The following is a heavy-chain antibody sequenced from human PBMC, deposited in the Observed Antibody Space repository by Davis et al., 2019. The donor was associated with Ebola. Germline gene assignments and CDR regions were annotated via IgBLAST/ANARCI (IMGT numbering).Heavy chain of an antibody. V-gene: IGHV4-59*01. J-gene: IGHJ6*02. Sequence: SETLSLTCNVSGDSISSYYWSWIRQSPGKGLEWIGYISYSGSTNYNPSLKSRVIRSTDRSRNQFSLKLHSVNAADTAVYYCASAGRGRWLQFYGMDVWGQGTTVTVSS. D-gene: IGHD5-24*01. CDR3: ASAGRGRWLQFYGMDV. CDR1: GDSISSYY. CDR2: ISYSGST.